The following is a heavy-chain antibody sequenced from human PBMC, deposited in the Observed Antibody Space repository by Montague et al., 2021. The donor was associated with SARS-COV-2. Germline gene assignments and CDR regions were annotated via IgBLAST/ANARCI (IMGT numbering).Heavy chain of an antibody. Sequence: SETRARTGTVSGGATASHYWNWIRQSPGKRPEWIGYVYYNGDTKYNPSLQSRVTISIDTSENQCSLRLNSVTAADTAVYFCARGWAFDPWGQGRLVTVSS. D-gene: IGHD6-19*01. V-gene: IGHV4-59*08. CDR3: ARGWAFDP. CDR2: VYYNGDT. J-gene: IGHJ3*01. CDR1: GGATASHY.